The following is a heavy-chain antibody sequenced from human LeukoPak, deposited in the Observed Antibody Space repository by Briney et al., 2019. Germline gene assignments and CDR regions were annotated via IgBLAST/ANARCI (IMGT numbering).Heavy chain of an antibody. J-gene: IGHJ5*02. CDR1: GITISSNH. D-gene: IGHD4-17*01. CDR2: IYDGGST. CDR3: ARFYGVPGGWFDP. Sequence: QTGGSLRLSCAASGITISSNHMTWVRQAPGKGLEWVSVIYDGGSTSYAESVKGRFIISRDNSKNTLYLQMNSLRGEDTAVYYCARFYGVPGGWFDPWGQGTLVTVSS. V-gene: IGHV3-66*01.